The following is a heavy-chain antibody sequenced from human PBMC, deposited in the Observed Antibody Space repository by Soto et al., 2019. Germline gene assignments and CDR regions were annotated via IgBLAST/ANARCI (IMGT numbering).Heavy chain of an antibody. CDR3: VRGGGGGLFDP. CDR2: IIPIFGTA. D-gene: IGHD2-15*01. J-gene: IGHJ5*02. CDR1: GGTFSSYA. Sequence: SVKVSCKASGGTFSSYAISWVRQAPGQGLEWMGGIIPIFGTANYAQKFQGRVTITADESTSTAYMELSSLRSEDTAIYYCVRGGGGGLFDPWGQGTMVTVSS. V-gene: IGHV1-69*13.